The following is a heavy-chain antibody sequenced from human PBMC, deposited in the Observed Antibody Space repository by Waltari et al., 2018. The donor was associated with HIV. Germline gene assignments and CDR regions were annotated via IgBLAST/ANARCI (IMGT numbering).Heavy chain of an antibody. V-gene: IGHV1-8*01. Sequence: QVQLVQSGAEVQKPGASVKVSCKASGYTFTSTNIYWVRQAPGQGLEWMGWMNPNTGDTAYAQKFQGRVTMTRNTSMSTAYMELSSLRSEDTAVYYCARVRRPSGSYYLSYWGQGTLVTVSS. CDR3: ARVRRPSGSYYLSY. D-gene: IGHD1-26*01. CDR2: MNPNTGDT. J-gene: IGHJ4*02. CDR1: GYTFTSTN.